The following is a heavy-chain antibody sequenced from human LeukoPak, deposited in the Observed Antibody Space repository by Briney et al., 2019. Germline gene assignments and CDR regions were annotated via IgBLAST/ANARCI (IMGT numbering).Heavy chain of an antibody. V-gene: IGHV4-31*03. D-gene: IGHD6-6*01. CDR1: GGSVNNGGYY. CDR2: IYYSGST. J-gene: IGHJ4*02. CDR3: ARGSSFLKFDY. Sequence: PSETLSLTCTVSGGSVNNGGYYWSWIRQHPGKGLEWIGYIYYSGSTYYNPSLKSRVTISVDTSKNQFSLKLSSVTAADTAVYYCARGSSFLKFDYWGQGTLVTVSS.